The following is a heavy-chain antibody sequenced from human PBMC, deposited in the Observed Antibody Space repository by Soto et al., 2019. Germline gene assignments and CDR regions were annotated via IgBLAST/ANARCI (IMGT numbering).Heavy chain of an antibody. CDR2: IYTSGST. Sequence: QVQLQEPGPGLVKPSETLSLTCTVSGGSISSYYWSWIRQPAGKGLEWIGRIYTSGSTNYNPSLKGRVTMSVDTSKNQFSLKLSSVTAADTAVYYCARDGVVATINYYYGMDVWGQGTTVTVSS. CDR3: ARDGVVATINYYYGMDV. CDR1: GGSISSYY. V-gene: IGHV4-4*07. J-gene: IGHJ6*02. D-gene: IGHD5-12*01.